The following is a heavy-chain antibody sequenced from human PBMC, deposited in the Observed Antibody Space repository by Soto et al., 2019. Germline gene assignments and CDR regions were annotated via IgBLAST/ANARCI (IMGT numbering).Heavy chain of an antibody. CDR2: ISSSSSYI. D-gene: IGHD6-13*01. CDR1: GFTFSSYS. CDR3: ARGRIAAAYIPSNFDY. V-gene: IGHV3-21*01. Sequence: GGSLRLSCAASGFTFSSYSMNWVRQAPGKGLEWVSSISSSSSYIYYADSVKGRFTISRDNAKNSLYLQMNSLRAEDTAVYYCARGRIAAAYIPSNFDYWGQGTLVTVSS. J-gene: IGHJ4*02.